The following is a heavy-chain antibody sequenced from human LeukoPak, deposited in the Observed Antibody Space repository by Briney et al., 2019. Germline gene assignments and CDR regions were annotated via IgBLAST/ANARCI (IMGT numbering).Heavy chain of an antibody. Sequence: SETLPLTCIVSGGSIRSGGYYWSWIRQVPGKGLEWIGYISYSGSTFYNPSLKSRVIVSADTSENQFFLKLSSVTAADTAVYFCASRSAITSGGYFDVWGRGTLVTVSS. J-gene: IGHJ2*01. CDR2: ISYSGST. D-gene: IGHD3-10*01. CDR1: GGSIRSGGYY. V-gene: IGHV4-31*03. CDR3: ASRSAITSGGYFDV.